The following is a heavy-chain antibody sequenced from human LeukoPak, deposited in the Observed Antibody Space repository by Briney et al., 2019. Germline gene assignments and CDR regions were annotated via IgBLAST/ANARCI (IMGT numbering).Heavy chain of an antibody. CDR3: AREGTMVRGVIDY. Sequence: GGSLRLSCTTSGFNFRAYWIGWVRQAPGKGLEWVANIHQHGSKENYLDSVKGRFTISRDNSKNTLYLQMNSLRAEDTAVYYCAREGTMVRGVIDYWGQGTLVTVSS. CDR1: GFNFRAYW. CDR2: IHQHGSKE. D-gene: IGHD3-10*01. V-gene: IGHV3-7*01. J-gene: IGHJ4*02.